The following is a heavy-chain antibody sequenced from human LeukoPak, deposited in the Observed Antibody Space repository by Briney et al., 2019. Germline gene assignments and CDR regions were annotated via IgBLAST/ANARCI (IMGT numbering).Heavy chain of an antibody. Sequence: SETLSLTCAVYGGSFSGYYWSWIRQPAGKGLEWIGRIYTSGSTNYNPSLKSRVTISVDTSKNQFSLKLNSVTAADTAVYYCARVTGYMIEDYFDYWGQGILVTVSS. D-gene: IGHD3-9*01. V-gene: IGHV4-59*10. CDR2: IYTSGST. CDR3: ARVTGYMIEDYFDY. J-gene: IGHJ4*02. CDR1: GGSFSGYY.